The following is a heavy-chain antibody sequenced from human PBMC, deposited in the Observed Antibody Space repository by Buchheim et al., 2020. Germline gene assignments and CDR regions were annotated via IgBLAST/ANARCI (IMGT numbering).Heavy chain of an antibody. CDR3: ARGYTVDPGYGGNSYYYYYYMDV. CDR2: INPSGGST. V-gene: IGHV1-46*01. Sequence: QVQLVQSGAEVKKPGASVKVSCKASGYTFTSYYMHWVRQAPGQGLEWMGIINPSGGSTSYAQKFQGRVTMTRDTSTSTVYMELSSLRSEDTAVYYCARGYTVDPGYGGNSYYYYYYMDVWGKGTT. D-gene: IGHD4-23*01. CDR1: GYTFTSYY. J-gene: IGHJ6*03.